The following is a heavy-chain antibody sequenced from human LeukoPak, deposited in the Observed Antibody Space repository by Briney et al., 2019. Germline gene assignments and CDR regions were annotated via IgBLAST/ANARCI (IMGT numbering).Heavy chain of an antibody. J-gene: IGHJ5*02. CDR2: ISSRSDYI. CDR1: GFTFSTST. CDR3: VRIPNSATFPNWYDP. D-gene: IGHD2/OR15-2a*01. Sequence: GGSLRLSCAASGFTFSTSTMNRVRRAPGKGLEGVSSISSRSDYIYYADSVKGRFTICTDNGKTYLYLQRHSLRDGDVDVFYCVRIPNSATFPNWYDPWGQGTLVTVSS. V-gene: IGHV3-21*04.